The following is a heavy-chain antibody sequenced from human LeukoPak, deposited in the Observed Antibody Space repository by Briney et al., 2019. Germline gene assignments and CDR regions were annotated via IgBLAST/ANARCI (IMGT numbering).Heavy chain of an antibody. J-gene: IGHJ6*02. CDR3: ARECRSTSCYGGGPYYYYYGMDV. D-gene: IGHD2-2*01. Sequence: ASVTVSCKASGYTFTGYYMHWVRQAPGQGLEWMGWINPNSGGTNYAQKFQGRVTMTRDTSISTAYMELSRLRSDDTAVYYCARECRSTSCYGGGPYYYYYGMDVWGQGTTVTVSS. CDR1: GYTFTGYY. V-gene: IGHV1-2*02. CDR2: INPNSGGT.